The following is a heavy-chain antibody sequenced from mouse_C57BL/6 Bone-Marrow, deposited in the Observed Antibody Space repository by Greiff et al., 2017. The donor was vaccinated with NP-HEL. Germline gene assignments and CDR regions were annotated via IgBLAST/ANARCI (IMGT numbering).Heavy chain of an antibody. V-gene: IGHV5-15*01. J-gene: IGHJ4*01. CDR3: ARYYYGSSYVDY. Sequence: EVQGVESGGGLVQPGGSLKLSCAASGFTFSDYGMAWVRQAPRKGPEWVAFISNLAYSIYYADTVTGRFTISRENAKNTLYLEMSSLRSEDTAMYYCARYYYGSSYVDYWGQGTSVTVSS. D-gene: IGHD1-1*01. CDR1: GFTFSDYG. CDR2: ISNLAYSI.